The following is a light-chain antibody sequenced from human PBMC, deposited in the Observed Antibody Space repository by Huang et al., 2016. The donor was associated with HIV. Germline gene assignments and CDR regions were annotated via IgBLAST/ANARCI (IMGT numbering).Light chain of an antibody. CDR2: GVS. V-gene: IGKV1-16*01. J-gene: IGKJ2*01. Sequence: DIQMTQSPSSLSASVGDRVTITCRASQDITTYLAWFQLKPGTAPRSLISGVSTLHTGVPSRFSGSGSGTEFTLTISSLQPEDFATYDCQQYYRFPYTFGQGTKVEI. CDR1: QDITTY. CDR3: QQYYRFPYT.